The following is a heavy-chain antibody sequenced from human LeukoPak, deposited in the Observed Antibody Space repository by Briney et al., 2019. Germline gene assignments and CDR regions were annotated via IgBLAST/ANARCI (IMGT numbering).Heavy chain of an antibody. CDR3: AKHLRTHVWFFDY. V-gene: IGHV3-23*01. D-gene: IGHD3-9*01. J-gene: IGHJ4*02. Sequence: PGGSLRLSCAASGFTFSSYALSWVRQAPGKGLEWVSLISGSGRQTEYGDSVKGRFTISRDNSKNTLSLRINSLKAEDTAIYYCAKHLRTHVWFFDYWGQGTLVTVSS. CDR2: ISGSGRQT. CDR1: GFTFSSYA.